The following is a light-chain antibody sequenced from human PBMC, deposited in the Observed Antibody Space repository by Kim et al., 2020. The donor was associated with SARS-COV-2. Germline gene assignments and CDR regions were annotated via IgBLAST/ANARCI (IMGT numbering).Light chain of an antibody. Sequence: IVMTQSPATLSVSPGERVTLSCRASQSVKNRLAWYQQRPGQAPRLLIYGASTRATDISARFSGSGSGTESTLTIRSLQSEDLAVYYCQQYNDWPLLTFGGGTKVDIK. J-gene: IGKJ4*01. CDR2: GAS. CDR1: QSVKNR. CDR3: QQYNDWPLLT. V-gene: IGKV3-15*01.